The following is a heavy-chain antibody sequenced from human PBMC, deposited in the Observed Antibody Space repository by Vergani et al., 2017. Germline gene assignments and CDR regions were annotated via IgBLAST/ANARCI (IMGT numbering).Heavy chain of an antibody. CDR3: ARDRRAXRFLEAGYYYYMDV. CDR2: IYTSGST. Sequence: VQLQESGPGLVKPSETLSLTCTVSGGSISSYYWSWIRQPAGKGLEWIGRIYTSGSTNYNPSLKSRVTMSVDTSKNQFSLKLSSVTAADTAVYYCARDRRAXRFLEAGYYYYMDVWGKGTTVTVSS. D-gene: IGHD3-3*01. J-gene: IGHJ6*03. V-gene: IGHV4-4*07. CDR1: GGSISSYY.